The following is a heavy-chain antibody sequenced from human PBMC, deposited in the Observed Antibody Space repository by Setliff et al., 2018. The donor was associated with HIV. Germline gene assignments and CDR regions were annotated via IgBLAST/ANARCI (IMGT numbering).Heavy chain of an antibody. CDR2: IYYSGST. CDR1: GGSITNNNYY. Sequence: PSETLSLTCNVSGGSITNNNYYWGWIRQPPGKGLEWTASIYYSGSTSYNPALKSRVTMSVDAAKSQFFLKVASVTAADTAMYFCVRLYRGGTTKEKSDSWGQGMLVIVSS. V-gene: IGHV4-39*07. J-gene: IGHJ4*02. D-gene: IGHD1-26*01. CDR3: VRLYRGGTTKEKSDS.